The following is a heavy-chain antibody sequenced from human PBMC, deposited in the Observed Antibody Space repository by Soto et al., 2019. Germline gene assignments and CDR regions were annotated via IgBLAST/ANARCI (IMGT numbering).Heavy chain of an antibody. Sequence: PAETLSLTCVVSVAYISDFSWSWVRQPAGKGLEWIGRITINGNTQKNPSFKSRVTMSIDTSRNHFSLNLQSATAADTALYYCARETGENWTYEAHWGPGTLVTVSS. J-gene: IGHJ1*01. CDR3: ARETGENWTYEAH. D-gene: IGHD1-7*01. CDR2: ITINGNT. CDR1: VAYISDFS. V-gene: IGHV4-4*07.